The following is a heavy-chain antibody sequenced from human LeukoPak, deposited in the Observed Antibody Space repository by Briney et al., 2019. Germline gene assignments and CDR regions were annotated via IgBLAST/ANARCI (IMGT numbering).Heavy chain of an antibody. J-gene: IGHJ6*02. Sequence: GGSLRLSCAASGFTFSSYVMSWVRQAPGKGLEWVSAISGRGGSTYYADSVKGRFTISRDNSKNTLYLQMNSLRAEDTAVYYCAKDLTTVTPRYGMDVWGQGTTVTVSS. D-gene: IGHD4-17*01. CDR3: AKDLTTVTPRYGMDV. CDR1: GFTFSSYV. CDR2: ISGRGGST. V-gene: IGHV3-23*01.